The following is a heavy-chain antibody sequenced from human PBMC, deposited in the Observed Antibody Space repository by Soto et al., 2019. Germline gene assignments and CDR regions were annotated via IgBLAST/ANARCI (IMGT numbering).Heavy chain of an antibody. CDR2: IHDSGNT. CDR1: GGSITSGGYY. V-gene: IGHV4-31*03. Sequence: QVQLQESGPGPVKPSQTLSLTCTVSGGSITSGGYYWTWIRQQPGKGPEWIGCIHDSGNTYHNPSLKSRLTISIDTSKNQFSRRLRSVTAADTAVYYCARGYYDRRGSFDYWGQGTQFPVSS. D-gene: IGHD3-22*01. J-gene: IGHJ4*02. CDR3: ARGYYDRRGSFDY.